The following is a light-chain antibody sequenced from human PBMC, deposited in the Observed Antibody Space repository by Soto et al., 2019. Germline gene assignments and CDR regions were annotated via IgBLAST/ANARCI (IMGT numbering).Light chain of an antibody. V-gene: IGKV3D-20*01. CDR3: QQYGSTPQT. CDR2: DAS. CDR1: QSVSSSY. J-gene: IGKJ2*01. Sequence: EIVLTQSPATLSLSPGERATLSSGASQSVSSSYLAWYQQRPGLAPRLLIYDASYKATGIPDRYSGSGSGTDFTPTISRLEPVDFAVYYCQQYGSTPQTFGQGTRLEIK.